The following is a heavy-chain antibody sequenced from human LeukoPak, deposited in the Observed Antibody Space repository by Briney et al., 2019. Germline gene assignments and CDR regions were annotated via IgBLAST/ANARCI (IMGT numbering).Heavy chain of an antibody. V-gene: IGHV4-34*01. CDR1: GGSFSGYY. J-gene: IGHJ6*03. CDR2: INHTGST. D-gene: IGHD2-15*01. CDR3: ARTMEGYCSGGSCYQYSYYMDV. Sequence: SETLSLTCAVYGGSFSGYYWSWIRQPPGKGLEWIGEINHTGSTNYNPSLKSRVTISVDTSKNQFSLKLNSVTAADTAVYYCARTMEGYCSGGSCYQYSYYMDVWGKGTTVTVSS.